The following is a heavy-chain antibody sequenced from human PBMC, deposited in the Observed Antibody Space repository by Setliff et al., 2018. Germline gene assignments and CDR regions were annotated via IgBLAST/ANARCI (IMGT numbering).Heavy chain of an antibody. CDR2: IYDSGTT. D-gene: IGHD2-15*01. J-gene: IGHJ6*03. CDR1: GGSMRSISYY. CDR3: ARGQPPTPRPYFYHMDV. Sequence: SETLSLTCTVSGGSMRSISYYWGWVRQPPGKGLEWIGTIYDSGTTYYNPSLKSRVTISVDTSKNQFSLRLSSLRSEDTAVYYCARGQPPTPRPYFYHMDVWGKGTTVTVSS. V-gene: IGHV4-39*01.